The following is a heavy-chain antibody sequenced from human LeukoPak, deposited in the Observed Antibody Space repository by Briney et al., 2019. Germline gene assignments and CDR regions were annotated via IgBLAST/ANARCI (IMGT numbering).Heavy chain of an antibody. J-gene: IGHJ3*02. V-gene: IGHV4-59*01. CDR3: AREPNYYDSSGYYLPRAFDI. CDR1: GDSINGFY. Sequence: SETLSLTCTVSGDSINGFYWSWIRQPPGKGLEWIGYIYYSGSTNYNPSLKSRVTISVDTSKNQFSLKLSSVTAADTAVYYCAREPNYYDSSGYYLPRAFDIWGQGTMVTVSS. D-gene: IGHD3-22*01. CDR2: IYYSGST.